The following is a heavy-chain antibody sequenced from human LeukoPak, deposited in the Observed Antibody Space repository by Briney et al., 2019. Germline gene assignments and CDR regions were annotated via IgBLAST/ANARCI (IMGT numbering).Heavy chain of an antibody. CDR3: ARLSAMATLYYFHN. D-gene: IGHD5-24*01. CDR2: FFPSDSAT. J-gene: IGHJ4*02. V-gene: IGHV5-51*01. CDR1: GYHFASNW. Sequence: GESLKIPCQGFGYHFASNWIGWVGRMPGKGLDWMGIFFPSDSATRYSPSFRGRVTLSADQSISTAYLQWSSLKATDTATYYCARLSAMATLYYFHNGPQEPVVPVPS.